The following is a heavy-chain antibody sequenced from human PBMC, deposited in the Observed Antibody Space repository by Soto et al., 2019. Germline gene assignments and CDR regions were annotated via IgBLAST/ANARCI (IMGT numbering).Heavy chain of an antibody. Sequence: QVQLVESGGGVVQPGRSLRLSCAASGFTFSSYGMHWVRQAPGKGLEWVAVIWYDGSNKYYADSVKGRFTISRDNSKNPLYLQMNSLRAEDTAVYYCARAGDSGSYFQHWGQGTLVTVSS. D-gene: IGHD1-26*01. J-gene: IGHJ1*01. CDR3: ARAGDSGSYFQH. CDR1: GFTFSSYG. V-gene: IGHV3-33*01. CDR2: IWYDGSNK.